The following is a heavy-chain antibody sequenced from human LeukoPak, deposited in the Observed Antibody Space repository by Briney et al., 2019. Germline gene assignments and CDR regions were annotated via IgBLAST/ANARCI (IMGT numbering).Heavy chain of an antibody. V-gene: IGHV4-4*02. D-gene: IGHD2-21*01. CDR3: ATLLAYCGGDCPDY. J-gene: IGHJ4*02. Sequence: SETLSLTCAVSGDSISSSNWLSWVRQPPGKGLEWIGEIYHSGSTNYNPSLKSRVTISVDKSKNHVSLKLSSVTAADTALYYCATLLAYCGGDCPDYWGQGTLVTVSS. CDR1: GDSISSSNW. CDR2: IYHSGST.